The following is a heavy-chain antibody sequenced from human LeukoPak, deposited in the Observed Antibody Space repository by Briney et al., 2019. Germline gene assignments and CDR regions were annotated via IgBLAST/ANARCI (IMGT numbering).Heavy chain of an antibody. Sequence: GGSLRLSCATSGFTFSTYGMHWVRQAPRKGLEWVAFVGYDGSEIRYADSVKGRFTISRDNSKNPVHLQMGGLRGEDTAVYYYAKRGKDSPGYYNYFDFWGQGTLVTVSS. D-gene: IGHD3-22*01. J-gene: IGHJ4*02. CDR2: VGYDGSEI. V-gene: IGHV3-30*02. CDR3: AKRGKDSPGYYNYFDF. CDR1: GFTFSTYG.